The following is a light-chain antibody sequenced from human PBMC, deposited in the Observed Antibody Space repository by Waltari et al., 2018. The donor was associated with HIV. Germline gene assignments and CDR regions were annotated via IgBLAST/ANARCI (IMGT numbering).Light chain of an antibody. CDR2: EVT. Sequence: QSALTQPASVSGSPGQSVTISCTGTTSAFGRYNSVPWYQQHPGNVPKVIIYEVTSRPSGVPHRFSGSRSGNTASLTISGLQAEDEAVYYCSTHTTSDTLIFGGGTKLTVL. CDR1: TSAFGRYNS. V-gene: IGLV2-14*03. J-gene: IGLJ2*01. CDR3: STHTTSDTLI.